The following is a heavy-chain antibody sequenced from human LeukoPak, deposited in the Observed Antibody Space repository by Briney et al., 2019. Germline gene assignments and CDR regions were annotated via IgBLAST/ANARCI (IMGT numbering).Heavy chain of an antibody. CDR2: IYYSGST. J-gene: IGHJ4*02. CDR3: ASRSSGWWSFDY. CDR1: GGSISSYY. Sequence: PSETLSLTCTVSGGSISSYYWSWIRQPPGKGLEWIGYIYYSGSTNYNPSLKSRVTISVDTSKNQFSLKLSSVTAADTAVYYCASRSSGWWSFDYWGQGTLVTVSS. V-gene: IGHV4-59*01. D-gene: IGHD6-19*01.